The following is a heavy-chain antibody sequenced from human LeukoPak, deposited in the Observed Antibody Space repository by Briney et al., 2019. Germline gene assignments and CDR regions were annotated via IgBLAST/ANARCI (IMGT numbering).Heavy chain of an antibody. CDR1: GGTFSSYA. V-gene: IGHV1-18*01. CDR2: ISAYNGNT. CDR3: ARVYSKRYYYYGMDV. D-gene: IGHD4-11*01. J-gene: IGHJ6*02. Sequence: GASVKVSCKASGGTFSSYAISWVRQAPGQGLEWMGWISAYNGNTNYAQKLQGRVTMTTDTSTSTAYMELRSLRSDDTAVYYCARVYSKRYYYYGMDVWGQGTTVTVSS.